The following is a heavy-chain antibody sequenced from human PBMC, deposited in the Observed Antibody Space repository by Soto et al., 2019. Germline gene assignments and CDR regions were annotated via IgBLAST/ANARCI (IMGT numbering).Heavy chain of an antibody. CDR3: ARDCGDKDYYSYGMDV. D-gene: IGHD4-17*01. Sequence: PGGSLRLSCAASGFSFSDYYMSWIRQAPGKGLEWVSYISSGGNTIYYADSVKGRFTISRDNAKNSMYLQMNSLRAEDTAVYYCARDCGDKDYYSYGMDVWGQGTKVTVSS. V-gene: IGHV3-11*01. CDR2: ISSGGNTI. CDR1: GFSFSDYY. J-gene: IGHJ6*02.